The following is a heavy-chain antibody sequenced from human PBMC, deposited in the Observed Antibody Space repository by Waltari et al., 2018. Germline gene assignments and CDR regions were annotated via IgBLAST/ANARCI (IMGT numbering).Heavy chain of an antibody. V-gene: IGHV1-18*01. J-gene: IGHJ5*02. CDR1: GYTLSDYG. CDR3: ARERHRLMEEGYLMALDP. CDR2: ISGNNGHT. D-gene: IGHD2-21*01. Sequence: QVQLVQSGAEVKKPGASVKVSCKASGYTLSDYGISWVRQAPGQGLEWMGWISGNNGHTNHAQKFQGRLIMTEDTSATTVYMELTDLTSDNTAVYYCARERHRLMEEGYLMALDPWGQGTLVTVSS.